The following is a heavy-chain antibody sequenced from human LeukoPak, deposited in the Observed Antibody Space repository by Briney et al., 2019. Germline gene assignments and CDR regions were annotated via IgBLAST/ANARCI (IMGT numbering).Heavy chain of an antibody. CDR3: ARDRGQQLVRVNWFDP. J-gene: IGHJ5*02. CDR2: ISAYNGNT. D-gene: IGHD6-13*01. CDR1: GYTFTSYD. V-gene: IGHV1-18*01. Sequence: AASVKVSCKASGYTFTSYDINWVRQATGQGLEWMGWISAYNGNTNYAQKLQGRVTMTTDTSTSTAYMELRSLRSDDTAVYYCARDRGQQLVRVNWFDPWGQGTLVTVSS.